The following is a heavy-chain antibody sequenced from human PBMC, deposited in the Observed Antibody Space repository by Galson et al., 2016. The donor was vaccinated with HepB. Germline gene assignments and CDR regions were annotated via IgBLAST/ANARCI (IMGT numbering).Heavy chain of an antibody. J-gene: IGHJ6*02. CDR2: ISYTGST. CDR3: ARVRDRYCSDGSCYSELAYYGLDV. V-gene: IGHV4-59*01. D-gene: IGHD2-15*01. Sequence: LSLTCTVSGGSTSSYYWSWIRQPPGKGLEWIGYISYTGSTNYNPSLKSRVTISADTSKNQFSLKLSSVTAADTAVYYCARVRDRYCSDGSCYSELAYYGLDVWGQGTTVIVSS. CDR1: GGSTSSYY.